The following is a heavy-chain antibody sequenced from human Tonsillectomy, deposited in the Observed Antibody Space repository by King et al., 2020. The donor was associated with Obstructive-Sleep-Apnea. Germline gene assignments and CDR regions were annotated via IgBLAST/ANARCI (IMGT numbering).Heavy chain of an antibody. CDR1: GGSISSNTYF. CDR2: IHYSGRT. J-gene: IGHJ4*01. Sequence: QLQESGPGLVKPSETLSLTCTVSGGSISSNTYFWGWLRLSPGKGLEWIAHIHYSGRTSYNPSLKSRVTISVDTSKNQLSLKLRSVTAADTAVYYCAKEGGSVTTAHDYWGHGTLVTVSS. CDR3: AKEGGSVTTAHDY. D-gene: IGHD4-17*01. V-gene: IGHV4-39*07.